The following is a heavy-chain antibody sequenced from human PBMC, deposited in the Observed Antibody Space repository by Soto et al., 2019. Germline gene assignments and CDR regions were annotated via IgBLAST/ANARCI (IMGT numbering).Heavy chain of an antibody. D-gene: IGHD3-10*02. J-gene: IGHJ4*02. CDR1: GFIFSNNG. CDR2: MSYDGSDT. V-gene: IGHV3-30*02. Sequence: GSLRLSCVGSGFIFSNNGMHWVRQTPGKGLEWVAFMSYDGSDTFYADSVKGRFTISRDNSKNTLFLHMSNLRAEDTAMYSCTIVRVADSALERWGQGTLVAVSS. CDR3: TIVRVADSALER.